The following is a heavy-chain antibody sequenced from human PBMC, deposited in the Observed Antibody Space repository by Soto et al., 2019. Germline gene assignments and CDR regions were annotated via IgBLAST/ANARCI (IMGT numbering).Heavy chain of an antibody. CDR3: ARDTWTGDIDS. V-gene: IGHV4-30-4*01. CDR1: GGSISSGDYY. Sequence: SETLSLTCTVSGGSISSGDYYWSWIRQPPGKGLEWIGYIYHTGKTNCNPALESRIILSIDTSKNQVSLKVNSVTAADTAVYYCARDTWTGDIDSWGQGTLVTVSS. J-gene: IGHJ4*02. CDR2: IYHTGKT. D-gene: IGHD2-8*02.